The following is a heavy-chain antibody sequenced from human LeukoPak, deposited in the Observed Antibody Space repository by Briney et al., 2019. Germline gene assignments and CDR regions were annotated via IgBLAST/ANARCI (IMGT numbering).Heavy chain of an antibody. J-gene: IGHJ4*02. D-gene: IGHD6-13*01. V-gene: IGHV3-23*01. CDR2: ISGSGGST. CDR1: GFTFSSYA. CDR3: ANGGIAAAMYYFDY. Sequence: SGGSLGLSCAASGFTFSSYAMSWVRQAPGKGLEWVSAISGSGGSTYYADSVKGRFTISRDSSKNTLYLQMNSLRAEDTAVYYCANGGIAAAMYYFDYWGQGTLVTVSS.